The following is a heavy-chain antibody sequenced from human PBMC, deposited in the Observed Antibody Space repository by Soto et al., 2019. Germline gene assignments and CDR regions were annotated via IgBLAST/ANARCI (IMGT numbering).Heavy chain of an antibody. CDR2: IYSGGST. V-gene: IGHV3-66*01. D-gene: IGHD3-16*02. CDR1: GFTVSSNY. Sequence: GGSLRLSCAASGFTVSSNYMSWVRQAPGKGLEWVSVIYSGGSTYYADSVKGRFTISSNNSKNTLYLQMNSLRAEDTAVYYCARGDMITFGGVIVDWGQGTLVTVSS. CDR3: ARGDMITFGGVIVD. J-gene: IGHJ4*02.